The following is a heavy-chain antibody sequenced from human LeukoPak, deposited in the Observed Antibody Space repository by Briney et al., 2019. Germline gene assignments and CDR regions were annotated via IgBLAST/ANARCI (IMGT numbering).Heavy chain of an antibody. CDR2: IKQDGSEK. D-gene: IGHD6-19*01. J-gene: IGHJ4*02. CDR1: GFTFSNYW. CDR3: AREAGTGEY. Sequence: PGGSLRLSCAASGFTFSNYWMSWVRQAPGKGLEWVANIKQDGSEKYYVDSVKGRFTISRDNAKNSLYLQMNSLRAEDTALHYCAREAGTGEYWGQGTLVTVSS. V-gene: IGHV3-7*01.